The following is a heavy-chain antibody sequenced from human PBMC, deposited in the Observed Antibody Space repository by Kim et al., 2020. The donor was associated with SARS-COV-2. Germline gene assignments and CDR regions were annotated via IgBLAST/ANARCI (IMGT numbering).Heavy chain of an antibody. V-gene: IGHV3-23*01. J-gene: IGHJ3*02. Sequence: GGSLRLSCAASGFTFSSYAMSWVRQAPGKGLEWVSAISGSGGSTYYADSVKGRFTISRDNSKNTLYLQMNSLRAEDTAVYYCAKDSEDIVVVPAAIRGNAFDIWGQGTMVTVSS. D-gene: IGHD2-2*01. CDR3: AKDSEDIVVVPAAIRGNAFDI. CDR1: GFTFSSYA. CDR2: ISGSGGST.